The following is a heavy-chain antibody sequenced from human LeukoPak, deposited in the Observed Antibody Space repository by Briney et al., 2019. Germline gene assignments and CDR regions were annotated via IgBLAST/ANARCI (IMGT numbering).Heavy chain of an antibody. CDR1: GGSISSRRYY. CDR3: ASAIVGAPYFDY. CDR2: MYYSGGT. Sequence: PSETLSLTCTVSGGSISSRRYYWGWIRQPPGKGLEWIGNMYYSGGTYYNPSLKSRVTKSVDTSKNQFSLKLSSVTAADTAVYYCASAIVGAPYFDYWGQGTLVTVSS. V-gene: IGHV4-39*01. J-gene: IGHJ4*02. D-gene: IGHD1-26*01.